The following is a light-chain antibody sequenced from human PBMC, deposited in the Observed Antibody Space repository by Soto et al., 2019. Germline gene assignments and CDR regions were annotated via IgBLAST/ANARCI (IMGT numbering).Light chain of an antibody. Sequence: DIQMTQSPSSLSASVEDRVTITCRASQSISSYLNWYQQKPGKAPKLLIYAASSLQSGVPSRFSGSGSGTDFTLTISSLQPEDFAAYYCQQSYSTPRLTFGGGTKVDIK. CDR3: QQSYSTPRLT. V-gene: IGKV1-39*01. CDR1: QSISSY. CDR2: AAS. J-gene: IGKJ4*01.